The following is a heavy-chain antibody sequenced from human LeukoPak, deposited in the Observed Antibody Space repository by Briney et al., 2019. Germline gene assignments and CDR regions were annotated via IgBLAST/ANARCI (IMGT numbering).Heavy chain of an antibody. CDR1: GYTFTGYY. J-gene: IGHJ5*02. Sequence: ASVKVSCKASGYTFTGYYMHWVRQAPGQGLEWMGWINPNSGGTNYAQKFQGRVTMTRDTSISTAYMELSRLRSDDTAVYYCARGITYYYGSGSLSWYDPWGQGTLVTVSS. CDR3: ARGITYYYGSGSLSWYDP. D-gene: IGHD3-10*01. CDR2: INPNSGGT. V-gene: IGHV1-2*02.